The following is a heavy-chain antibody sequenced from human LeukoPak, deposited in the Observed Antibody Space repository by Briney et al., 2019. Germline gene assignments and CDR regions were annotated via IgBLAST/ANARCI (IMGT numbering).Heavy chain of an antibody. J-gene: IGHJ4*02. CDR1: GGSFSGYY. D-gene: IGHD4-11*01. CDR2: INHSGST. V-gene: IGHV4-34*01. CDR3: ARGKTVTNYYDY. Sequence: PSETLSLTCAVYGGSFSGYYWSWIRQPPGKGLEWIGEINHSGSTNYNPSLKSRVTISVDTSKYQFSLKLSSVTAADTAVYYCARGKTVTNYYDYWGQGTLVTVSS.